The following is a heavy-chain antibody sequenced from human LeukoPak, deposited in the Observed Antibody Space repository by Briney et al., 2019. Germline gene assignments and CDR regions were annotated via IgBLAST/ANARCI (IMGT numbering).Heavy chain of an antibody. V-gene: IGHV4-34*01. CDR1: GGSFSGYH. J-gene: IGHJ4*02. D-gene: IGHD2-2*01. Sequence: SETLSLTCAVYGGSFSGYHWSWIRQPPGKALEWIGEINHSGSTNYNPSLKSRVTISVDTSKHQFSLKLSSVTAADTAVYYCAGVRVVVPAATRELTYYFDYWGQGTLVTVSS. CDR2: INHSGST. CDR3: AGVRVVVPAATRELTYYFDY.